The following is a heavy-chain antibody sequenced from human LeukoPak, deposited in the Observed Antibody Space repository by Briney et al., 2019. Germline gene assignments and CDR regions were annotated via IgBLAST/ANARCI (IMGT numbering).Heavy chain of an antibody. CDR3: ARERLTYCGGDCYHNDAFDI. J-gene: IGHJ3*02. D-gene: IGHD2-21*01. V-gene: IGHV3-64*01. CDR1: GFTFSSYA. Sequence: GSLRLSCAASGFTFSSYAMHWVRQAPGKGLEYVSAISSNGGSTYYANSVKGRFTISRDNSKNTLYLQMGSLRAEDMAVYYCARERLTYCGGDCYHNDAFDIWGQGTMVTVSS. CDR2: ISSNGGST.